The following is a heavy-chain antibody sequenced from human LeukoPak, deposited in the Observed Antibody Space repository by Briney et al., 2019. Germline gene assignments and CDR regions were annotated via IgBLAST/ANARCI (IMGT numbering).Heavy chain of an antibody. J-gene: IGHJ4*02. Sequence: PGGSLRLSCAASGFTVSSNYMSWVRQAPGKGLEWVSVIYSGGSTYYADSVKGRFTISRDNSKNTLYLQMNSLRAEDTAVYYCARGPSFYGSGSYYDYWGQGTLVTVSS. CDR3: ARGPSFYGSGSYYDY. V-gene: IGHV3-53*01. CDR1: GFTVSSNY. CDR2: IYSGGST. D-gene: IGHD3-10*01.